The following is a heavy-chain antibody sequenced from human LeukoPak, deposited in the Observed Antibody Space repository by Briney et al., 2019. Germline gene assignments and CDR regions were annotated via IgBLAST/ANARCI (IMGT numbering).Heavy chain of an antibody. V-gene: IGHV4-59*11. Sequence: PSATLSLTCSVSGGSIISHYWSWIRQPPGKGLEWIGYIYYSGSTNYNPSLKSRVTISVDTSKNQFSLKLSSVTAADTAVYYCARVFRGELSYYFDYWGQGTLVTVSS. CDR1: GGSIISHY. CDR2: IYYSGST. CDR3: ARVFRGELSYYFDY. J-gene: IGHJ4*02. D-gene: IGHD3-16*02.